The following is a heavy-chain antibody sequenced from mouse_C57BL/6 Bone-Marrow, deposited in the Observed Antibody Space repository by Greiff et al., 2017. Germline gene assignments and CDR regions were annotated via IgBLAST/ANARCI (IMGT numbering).Heavy chain of an antibody. CDR2: INPSTGGT. D-gene: IGHD2-1*01. V-gene: IGHV1-42*01. CDR1: GYSFTGYY. Sequence: VQLQQSGPELVKPGASVKISCKASGYSFTGYYMNWVKQSPEKSLEWIGEINPSTGGTTYNQKFKAKATLTVDKSSSTAYMQLKSLTSEDSAVYYCARSRVYGNYSPLWYFDVWGTGTTVTVSS. J-gene: IGHJ1*03. CDR3: ARSRVYGNYSPLWYFDV.